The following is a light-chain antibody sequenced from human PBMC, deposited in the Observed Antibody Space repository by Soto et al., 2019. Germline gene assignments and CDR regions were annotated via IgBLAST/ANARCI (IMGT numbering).Light chain of an antibody. CDR2: DIT. J-gene: IGLJ1*01. V-gene: IGLV2-14*01. CDR3: SSDISSSAPYV. Sequence: QSVLTQPASVSGSPGQSITISCTGTTSDIGGYNYVSWCQQHPGKAPKLMIYDITRRPSGVSNRFSGYKSGNTASLTISGLQAEDEADYYCSSDISSSAPYVFGTGTKVTVL. CDR1: TSDIGGYNY.